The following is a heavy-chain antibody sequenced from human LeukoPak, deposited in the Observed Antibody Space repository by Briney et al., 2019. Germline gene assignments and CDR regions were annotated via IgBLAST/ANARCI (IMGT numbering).Heavy chain of an antibody. D-gene: IGHD2-8*01. CDR3: ATDSSWSLFH. V-gene: IGHV3-7*03. CDR1: GFTFSRSW. J-gene: IGHJ4*02. CDR2: INQDGSGK. Sequence: GGSLRLSCAASGFTFSRSWMSWVRQAPGKGLEWVANINQDGSGKYHVDSVRGRLTISRDNAKNSLYLQMNSLRAEDTAVYYCATDSSWSLFHWGRGTLVTVSS.